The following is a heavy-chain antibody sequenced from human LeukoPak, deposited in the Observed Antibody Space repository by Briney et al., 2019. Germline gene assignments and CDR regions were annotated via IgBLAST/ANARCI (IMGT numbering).Heavy chain of an antibody. J-gene: IGHJ2*01. CDR3: ARDMAKSSNWIWYSDL. CDR2: ISSSGSTI. CDR1: GFTFGDHH. D-gene: IGHD2-2*01. Sequence: PGGSLRLSCAASGFTFGDHHVSWVRQAPGKGLEWISYISSSGSTIYYADSVEGRFTISRDNAKNSLYLQLNSLRAEDSAFYYCARDMAKSSNWIWYSDLWGRGTLVTVSS. V-gene: IGHV3-11*01.